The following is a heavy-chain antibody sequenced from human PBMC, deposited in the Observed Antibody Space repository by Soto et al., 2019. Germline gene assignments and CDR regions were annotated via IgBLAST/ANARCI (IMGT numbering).Heavy chain of an antibody. CDR1: SGSISSSNY. Sequence: PSETLSLTCAVSSGSISSSNYWSWIRQPPGKGLEWIGEINHSGSTNYNPSLKSRVTISVDTSKNQFSLKLSSVTAADTAVYYCARGVRGWAHNWFDPWGQGTLVTVSS. J-gene: IGHJ5*02. CDR2: INHSGST. V-gene: IGHV4-4*02. D-gene: IGHD1-26*01. CDR3: ARGVRGWAHNWFDP.